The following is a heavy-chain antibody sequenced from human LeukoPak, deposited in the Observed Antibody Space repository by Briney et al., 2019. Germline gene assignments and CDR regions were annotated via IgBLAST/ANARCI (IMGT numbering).Heavy chain of an antibody. V-gene: IGHV4-38-2*01. CDR2: IYHSGST. D-gene: IGHD3-22*01. J-gene: IGHJ4*02. Sequence: KPAETLSLTCAVSGYSISSGYYWGWIRQPPGKGLEWIGSIYHSGSTYYNPSLKSRVTMSVDTSKNQFSLKLSSVTAADTAVYYCARGAYCYDSSGYYYDNFDYWGQGTLVTVSS. CDR3: ARGAYCYDSSGYYYDNFDY. CDR1: GYSISSGYY.